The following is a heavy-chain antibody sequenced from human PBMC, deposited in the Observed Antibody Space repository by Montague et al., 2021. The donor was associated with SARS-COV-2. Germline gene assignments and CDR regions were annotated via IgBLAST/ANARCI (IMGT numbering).Heavy chain of an antibody. Sequence: CAISEDSVSSNSATWNWVRQSPSRGLEWLGRTYYRSKWYNDYAVSVRGRVTISPDTSKNQFSLQLNSVTPEDTAIYYCTSGREGNYNVMDVWGQGTTVTVSS. CDR2: TYYRSKWYN. J-gene: IGHJ6*02. V-gene: IGHV6-1*01. CDR1: EDSVSSNSAT. CDR3: TSGREGNYNVMDV. D-gene: IGHD1-1*01.